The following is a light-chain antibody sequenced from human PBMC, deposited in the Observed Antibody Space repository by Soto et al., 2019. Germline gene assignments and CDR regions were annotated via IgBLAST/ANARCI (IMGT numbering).Light chain of an antibody. CDR3: QQYYSNPQT. CDR2: WAS. CDR1: QSVLYSSNNKNY. Sequence: DIVMTQSPDSLGVSLGERATISCKSSQSVLYSSNNKNYLAWYQQKPGQPPKLIIYWASIRETGVPDRFSGSGSGTDFTLDISSLQAEDVAVYYCQQYYSNPQTVGQGTKVDIK. V-gene: IGKV4-1*01. J-gene: IGKJ1*01.